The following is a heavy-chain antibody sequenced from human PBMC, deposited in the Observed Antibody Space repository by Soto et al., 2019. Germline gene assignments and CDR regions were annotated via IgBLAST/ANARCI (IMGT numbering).Heavy chain of an antibody. CDR2: ISYDGSNK. V-gene: IGHV3-30*18. J-gene: IGHJ6*02. D-gene: IGHD5-12*01. CDR1: GFTFSSYG. Sequence: GGSLRLSCAASGFTFSSYGMHWVRQAPGKGLEWVAVISYDGSNKYYADSVKGRFTISRDNSKNTLYLQMNSLRAEDTAVYYCAKDFHSGYDIDYYYYGMDVWGQGTTVTVSS. CDR3: AKDFHSGYDIDYYYYGMDV.